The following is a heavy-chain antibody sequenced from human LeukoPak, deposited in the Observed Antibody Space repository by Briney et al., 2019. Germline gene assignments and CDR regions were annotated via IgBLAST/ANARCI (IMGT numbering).Heavy chain of an antibody. CDR1: GFTFDDYG. Sequence: PGGSLRLSCAASGFTFDDYGMSWVRQAPGKGLEWVSGINWNGGSTGYADSVKGRFTISGDNAKNSLYLQMNSLRAEDTALYHCARVIDYGSGEDAFDIWGQGTMVTVSS. D-gene: IGHD3-10*01. J-gene: IGHJ3*02. CDR2: INWNGGST. CDR3: ARVIDYGSGEDAFDI. V-gene: IGHV3-20*01.